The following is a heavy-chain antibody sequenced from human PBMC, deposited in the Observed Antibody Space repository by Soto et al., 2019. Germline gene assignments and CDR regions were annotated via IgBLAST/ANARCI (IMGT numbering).Heavy chain of an antibody. Sequence: QVQLVQSGAEVKKPGASVKVSCKASGYTFTSYDINWVRQATGQGLEWMGWMNPNSGNTGYAQKFQGRVTMTRNTSISTAYMELGSLRSEDTAVYYCARAERYCSSTSCYLYYYYYYMDVWGKGTTVTVSS. CDR3: ARAERYCSSTSCYLYYYYYYMDV. CDR1: GYTFTSYD. J-gene: IGHJ6*03. V-gene: IGHV1-8*01. CDR2: MNPNSGNT. D-gene: IGHD2-2*01.